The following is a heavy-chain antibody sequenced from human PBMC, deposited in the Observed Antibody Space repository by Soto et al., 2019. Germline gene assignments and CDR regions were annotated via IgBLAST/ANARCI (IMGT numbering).Heavy chain of an antibody. D-gene: IGHD4-17*01. CDR3: ARSLTTVVTMDV. J-gene: IGHJ6*02. V-gene: IGHV4-39*01. Sequence: SETLSLTCTVSGGSISSSSYYWGWIRQPPGKGLEWIGSIYYSGSTYYNPSLKSRVTISVDTSKNQFSLKLSSVTAADTAVYYCARSLTTVVTMDVSGQGTTVTVSS. CDR2: IYYSGST. CDR1: GGSISSSSYY.